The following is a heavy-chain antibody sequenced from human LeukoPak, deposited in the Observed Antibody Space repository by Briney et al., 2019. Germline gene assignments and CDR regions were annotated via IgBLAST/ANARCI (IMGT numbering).Heavy chain of an antibody. CDR3: ARHFQWAVDY. D-gene: IGHD1-26*01. Sequence: SETLSLTCTVSGDSFSTFYWSWIRQPPGKGLEWIGYIFASGSTNYNPSLKSRLTISIDTTKNQFSLKLSSVTAADTAVYYCARHFQWAVDYWGPGTLVTVSS. CDR1: GDSFSTFY. CDR2: IFASGST. J-gene: IGHJ4*02. V-gene: IGHV4-4*09.